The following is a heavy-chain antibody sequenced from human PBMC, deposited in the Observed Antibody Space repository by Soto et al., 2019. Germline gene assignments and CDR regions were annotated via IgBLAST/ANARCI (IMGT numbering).Heavy chain of an antibody. Sequence: GGSLRLSCAASGFTFNNYGMHWVRQAPGKGLEWVALIWYDGSNKYYADAVKGRFTISRDNSKNTLYLQMNSLRAEDTAVYYCAKLLAYCGGDCYSHGMDVWGQGTTVTVSS. CDR1: GFTFNNYG. CDR3: AKLLAYCGGDCYSHGMDV. CDR2: IWYDGSNK. J-gene: IGHJ6*02. D-gene: IGHD2-21*02. V-gene: IGHV3-30*02.